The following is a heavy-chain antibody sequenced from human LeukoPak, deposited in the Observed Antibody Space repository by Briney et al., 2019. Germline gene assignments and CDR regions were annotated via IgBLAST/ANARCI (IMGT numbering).Heavy chain of an antibody. V-gene: IGHV3-30*02. Sequence: GGPLRLSCAASGFTFSSYGMHWVRQAPGKGLEWVAFIGYDGSNKYYADSVKGRFTISRDNSENTLYLQMNSLRAEDTAVYYCAKGVSVVVVPAAIGWFDPWGQGTLVTVSS. CDR1: GFTFSSYG. D-gene: IGHD2-2*01. J-gene: IGHJ5*02. CDR3: AKGVSVVVVPAAIGWFDP. CDR2: IGYDGSNK.